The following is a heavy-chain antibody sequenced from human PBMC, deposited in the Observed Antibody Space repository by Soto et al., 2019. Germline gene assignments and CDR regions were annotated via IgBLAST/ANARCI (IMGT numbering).Heavy chain of an antibody. CDR3: ARGLRYFDW. V-gene: IGHV4-59*01. CDR1: GCSLTSSY. Sequence: QVQLQQSGPGLVKPSETLSLTCTVSGCSLTSSYWSWIRQPPGKGLEWIGYSYYSVSTNYNPSLKRRVTISVDTSKNQFSLNLSAVTAADTAVYFCARGLRYFDWWGQGTLVTVSS. D-gene: IGHD3-9*01. J-gene: IGHJ4*02. CDR2: SYYSVST.